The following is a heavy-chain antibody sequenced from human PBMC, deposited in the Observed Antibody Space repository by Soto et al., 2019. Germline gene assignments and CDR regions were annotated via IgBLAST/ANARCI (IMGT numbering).Heavy chain of an antibody. Sequence: QVQLQQWGAGLLKPSETLSLTCAVYGGSFSGYYWSWISQPPGKGLEWIGEINHIGNTNYNPSLKSRVTISVDTSKNQFSLKLSSVTAADTAVYYCAIGPRIAVAGNPGGYWGQGTLVTVSS. CDR1: GGSFSGYY. J-gene: IGHJ4*02. CDR3: AIGPRIAVAGNPGGY. D-gene: IGHD6-19*01. V-gene: IGHV4-34*01. CDR2: INHIGNT.